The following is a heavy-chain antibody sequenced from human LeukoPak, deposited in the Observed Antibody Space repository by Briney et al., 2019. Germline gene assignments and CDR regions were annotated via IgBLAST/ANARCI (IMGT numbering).Heavy chain of an antibody. J-gene: IGHJ6*03. D-gene: IGHD4-23*01. CDR1: GGSISSGSYY. CDR3: AREGDYGGNYYYYYMDV. Sequence: KPSETLSLTCTVSGGSISSGSYYWSWIRQPAGKGLEWIGRIYTSGSTNYNPSLKSRVTISVDTSKNQFSLKLSSVTAADTAVYYCAREGDYGGNYYYYYMDVWGKGTTVTISS. CDR2: IYTSGST. V-gene: IGHV4-61*02.